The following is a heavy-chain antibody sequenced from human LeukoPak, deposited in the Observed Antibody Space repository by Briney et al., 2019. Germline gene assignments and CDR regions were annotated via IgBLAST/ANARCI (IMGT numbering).Heavy chain of an antibody. CDR3: ARGLNLLPIFHNWFDP. CDR1: GGSFSGYY. CDR2: INHSGST. Sequence: SETLSLTCAVYGGSFSGYYWSWIRQPPGKGLEWIGEINHSGSTNYNPPLKSRVTISVDTSKNQFSLKLSSVTAADTAVYYCARGLNLLPIFHNWFDPWGQGTLVTVSS. V-gene: IGHV4-34*01. J-gene: IGHJ5*02. D-gene: IGHD2-15*01.